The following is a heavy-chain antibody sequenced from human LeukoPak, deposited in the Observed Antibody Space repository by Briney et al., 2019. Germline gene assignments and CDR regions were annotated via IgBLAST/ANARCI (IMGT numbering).Heavy chain of an antibody. V-gene: IGHV3-30*02. CDR2: IHYDGSIK. D-gene: IGHD6-19*01. CDR3: AKDVVGQQWVENY. CDR1: GFIFSNYG. J-gene: IGHJ4*02. Sequence: PGGSLRLSCAASGFIFSNYGIHWVRQSPGKGLEWVAYIHYDGSIKLYGDSVKGRFTISRDNSKNTVHLQMNSVGPEDTALYYCAKDVVGQQWVENYWGQGTLVTVSS.